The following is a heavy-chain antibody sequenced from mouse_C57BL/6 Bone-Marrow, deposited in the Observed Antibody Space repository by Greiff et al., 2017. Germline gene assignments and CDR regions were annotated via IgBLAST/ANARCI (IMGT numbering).Heavy chain of an antibody. CDR1: GFTFSSSA. J-gene: IGHJ4*01. D-gene: IGHD1-2*01. V-gene: IGHV5-4*01. CDR2: ISDGGSYT. Sequence: EVKLVESGGGLVKPGGSLKLSCAASGFTFSSSAMSLVRQTPEKRLAWVATISDGGSYTYYPATVKGRFTISRDNAKNNLYLQMSHLKSEDTAMXDCARDYYGFYAMDYGGQGTSVTVSS. CDR3: ARDYYGFYAMDY.